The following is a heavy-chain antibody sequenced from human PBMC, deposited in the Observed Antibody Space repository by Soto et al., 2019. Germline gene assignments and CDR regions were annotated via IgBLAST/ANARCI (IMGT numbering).Heavy chain of an antibody. D-gene: IGHD2-2*02. V-gene: IGHV1-18*01. CDR3: ARDVPGPPATPNNWFDP. CDR1: GYTFINYG. CDR2: ISVNSGKT. Sequence: QVQLVQSGAEVKKPGASVKVSCKASGYTFINYGMSWVRQAPGQGLEWMGWISVNSGKTSYAHNFQGRVTMTTDKSTSTAYMELRSLRSDDTAVYYCARDVPGPPATPNNWFDPWGQGTLVTVSS. J-gene: IGHJ5*02.